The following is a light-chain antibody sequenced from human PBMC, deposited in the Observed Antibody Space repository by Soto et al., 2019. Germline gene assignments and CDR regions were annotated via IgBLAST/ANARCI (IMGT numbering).Light chain of an antibody. Sequence: DIQMTQSPSSLSASVGDRVTITCRASQSISSYLNWYQQKPGKAPKLLIYAASSLQSGVPSRFSGSGSGTDFTLTISSLQPEDFATYYCQQSYTTPRTFGQGPNVDSK. CDR2: AAS. CDR1: QSISSY. CDR3: QQSYTTPRT. V-gene: IGKV1-39*01. J-gene: IGKJ1*01.